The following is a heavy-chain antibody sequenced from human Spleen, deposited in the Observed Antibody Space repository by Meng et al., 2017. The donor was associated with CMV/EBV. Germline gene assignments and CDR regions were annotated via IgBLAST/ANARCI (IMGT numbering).Heavy chain of an antibody. CDR3: ARGGHSSSWYFGY. J-gene: IGHJ4*02. D-gene: IGHD6-13*01. CDR2: IRNKTRGGTA. CDR1: GFNFGDFA. Sequence: GESLKISCTTSGFNFGDFAMTWVRQAPGKRLEWIGFIRNKTRGGTAEYAASVKGRFSILRDDSKSIAYLQLDSVKTEDTGVYYCARGGHSSSWYFGYWGQGTLVTVSS. V-gene: IGHV3-49*04.